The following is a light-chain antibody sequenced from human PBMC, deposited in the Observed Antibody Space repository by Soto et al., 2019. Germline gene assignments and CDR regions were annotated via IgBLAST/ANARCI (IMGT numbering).Light chain of an antibody. Sequence: QAVVTQEPSLTVSPGGTVTLTCGPSTGAVTSGHYPYWFQQKPGQAPRTLIYDTSNKHSWTPARFSGSLLGGKAALTLSGAQPEDEAEYYCLLSYSGARLGVFGTGTKVTVL. CDR1: TGAVTSGHY. CDR2: DTS. CDR3: LLSYSGARLGV. J-gene: IGLJ1*01. V-gene: IGLV7-46*01.